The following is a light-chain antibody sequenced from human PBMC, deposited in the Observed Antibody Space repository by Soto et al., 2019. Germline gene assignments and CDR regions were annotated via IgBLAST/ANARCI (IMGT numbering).Light chain of an antibody. CDR3: SSYTSSSIVV. CDR1: SSDVGGYNY. Sequence: QSALTQPASVSXSPGXXXTISCTGTSSDVGGYNYVSWYQQHPGKAPKLMIYEVSNRPSGVSNRFSGSKSGNTASLTISGLQAEDEADYYCSSYTSSSIVVFGGGTKLTVL. V-gene: IGLV2-14*01. CDR2: EVS. J-gene: IGLJ2*01.